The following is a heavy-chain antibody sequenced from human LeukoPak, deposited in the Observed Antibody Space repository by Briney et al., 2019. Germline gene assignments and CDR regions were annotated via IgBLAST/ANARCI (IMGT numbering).Heavy chain of an antibody. CDR2: ISGSGLYI. J-gene: IGHJ4*02. Sequence: GGSLRLSCAASGFSFDEYTMNWVRQAPGRGLEWVSSISGSGLYIFYADSMKGRFTISRDNTKNSLYLQMDSLRAEDTSVYFCARGSFSSSWFEKYFFDSWGQGTLVTVSA. V-gene: IGHV3-21*01. CDR1: GFSFDEYT. D-gene: IGHD6-13*01. CDR3: ARGSFSSSWFEKYFFDS.